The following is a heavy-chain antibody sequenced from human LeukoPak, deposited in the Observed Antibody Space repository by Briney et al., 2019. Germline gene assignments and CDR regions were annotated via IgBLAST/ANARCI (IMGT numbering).Heavy chain of an antibody. J-gene: IGHJ4*02. Sequence: GGSLRLSCAASGFTFTSYSMNWVRQAPGKGLEWVSTISGGGGSTYYADSVKGRFTISRDNAKNSLYLQMNSLRAEDTAVYYCASARRGYSSGWYYFDYWGQGTLVTVSS. V-gene: IGHV3-23*01. D-gene: IGHD6-19*01. CDR1: GFTFTSYS. CDR3: ASARRGYSSGWYYFDY. CDR2: ISGGGGST.